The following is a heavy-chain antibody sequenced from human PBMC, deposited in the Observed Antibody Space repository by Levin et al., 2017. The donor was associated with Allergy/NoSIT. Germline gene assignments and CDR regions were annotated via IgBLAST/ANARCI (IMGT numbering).Heavy chain of an antibody. CDR1: GGSISSSNW. V-gene: IGHV4-4*02. Sequence: SETLSLTCAVSGGSISSSNWWSWVRQPPGKGLEWIGEIYHSGSTNYNPSLKSRVTISVDKSKNQFSLKLSSVTAADTAVYYCARIGGIVATITGWFDPWGQGTLVTVSS. J-gene: IGHJ5*02. CDR2: IYHSGST. D-gene: IGHD5-12*01. CDR3: ARIGGIVATITGWFDP.